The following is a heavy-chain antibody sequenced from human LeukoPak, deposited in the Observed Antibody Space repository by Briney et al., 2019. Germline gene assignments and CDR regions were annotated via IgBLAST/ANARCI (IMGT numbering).Heavy chain of an antibody. D-gene: IGHD3-3*01. V-gene: IGHV3-30-3*01. Sequence: PGGSLRLSCAASGFTFSSYAMHWVRQAPGKGLEWVAVISYDGSNKYYADSVKGRFTISRDNSKDTLYLQMNSLRAEDTAVYYCARAFPSLRFLEWPHFDYWGQGTLVTVSS. J-gene: IGHJ4*02. CDR3: ARAFPSLRFLEWPHFDY. CDR1: GFTFSSYA. CDR2: ISYDGSNK.